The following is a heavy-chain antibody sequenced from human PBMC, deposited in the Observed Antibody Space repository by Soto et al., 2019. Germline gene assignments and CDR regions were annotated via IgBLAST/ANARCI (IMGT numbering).Heavy chain of an antibody. CDR2: ISYDGSNK. CDR1: GFTFSSYA. D-gene: IGHD3-16*01. CDR3: AREGVEMGGFDY. Sequence: QVQLVESGRGVVQPGRSLRLSCAASGFTFSSYAMHWVRQAPGKGLEWVAVISYDGSNKYYADSVKGRFTISRDNSKNTLYLQMNSLRAEDTAVYYCAREGVEMGGFDYWGQGTLVTVSS. J-gene: IGHJ4*02. V-gene: IGHV3-30-3*01.